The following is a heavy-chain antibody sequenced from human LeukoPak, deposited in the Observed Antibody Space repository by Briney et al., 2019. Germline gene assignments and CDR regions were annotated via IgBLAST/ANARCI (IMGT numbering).Heavy chain of an antibody. CDR1: GGTFSSYA. CDR3: AGERRWLQSPLDY. D-gene: IGHD5-24*01. V-gene: IGHV1-69*04. J-gene: IGHJ4*02. Sequence: GASVEVSCKASGGTFSSYAISWVRQAPGQGLEWMGRIIPILGIANYAQKFQGRVTITADKSTSTAYMELSSLRSEDTAVYYCAGERRWLQSPLDYWGQGTLVTVSS. CDR2: IIPILGIA.